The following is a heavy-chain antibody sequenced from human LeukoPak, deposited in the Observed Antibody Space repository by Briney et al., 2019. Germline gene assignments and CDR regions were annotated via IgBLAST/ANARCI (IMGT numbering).Heavy chain of an antibody. J-gene: IGHJ4*02. CDR1: GFIFNNAW. D-gene: IGHD3-16*01. V-gene: IGHV3-15*01. Sequence: GGSLRLSCAASGFIFNNAWMSWVRQAPGKGLEWLGRIKSKTDGGTTDYAAPMKGRFTISRDDSKNTLYLQMNSLKTEDTAVYYCTTFRHGGFDYWGQGTLVTVSS. CDR2: IKSKTDGGTT. CDR3: TTFRHGGFDY.